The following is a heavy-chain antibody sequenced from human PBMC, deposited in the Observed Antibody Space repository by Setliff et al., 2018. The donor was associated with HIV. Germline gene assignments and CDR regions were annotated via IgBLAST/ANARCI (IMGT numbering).Heavy chain of an antibody. J-gene: IGHJ4*02. Sequence: PSETLSLTCTVSGGSISSYYWSWIRQSPGKGLEWIGYIYYSGSTNYNPSLKSRVTISVDTSKNQFSLKLSSVTAADTAVYYCARGYYNFWSGYPPLDYWGQGTLVTV. V-gene: IGHV4-59*01. CDR3: ARGYYNFWSGYPPLDY. CDR1: GGSISSYY. D-gene: IGHD3-3*01. CDR2: IYYSGST.